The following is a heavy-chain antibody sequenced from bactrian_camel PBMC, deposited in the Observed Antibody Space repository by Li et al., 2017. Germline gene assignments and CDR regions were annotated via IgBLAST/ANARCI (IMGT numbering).Heavy chain of an antibody. V-gene: IGHV3S53*01. CDR1: GRIARYC. CDR2: IDSDGVG. CDR3: AVDHNRGCMGWPTVEYDI. J-gene: IGHJ4*01. D-gene: IGHD3*01. Sequence: HVQLVESGGGSVRPGGSLRLSCVAAGRIARYCLGWFRHSIGKQREAVASIDSDGVGNYADSVKGRFTITQDNGKNTVYLQMNNLKPEDTAMYYCAVDHNRGCMGWPTVEYDITGQGTQVTVS.